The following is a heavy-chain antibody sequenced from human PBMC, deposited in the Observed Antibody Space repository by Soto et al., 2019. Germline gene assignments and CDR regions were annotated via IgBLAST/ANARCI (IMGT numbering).Heavy chain of an antibody. CDR2: INSDGSVS. CDR1: GFTFSNYW. V-gene: IGHV3-74*02. D-gene: IGHD2-15*01. CDR3: ARGDCVGGTCYSLAGSFYYCMDV. J-gene: IGHJ6*03. Sequence: EVQLVESGGGLVQPGGSLRLSCAASGFTFSNYWMYWVRQAPGKGLEWVSRINSDGSVSSYADSVKGRLTISRDNVKNTLYLQMDSRRAADTAVYYCARGDCVGGTCYSLAGSFYYCMDVWGKGTTVTVFS.